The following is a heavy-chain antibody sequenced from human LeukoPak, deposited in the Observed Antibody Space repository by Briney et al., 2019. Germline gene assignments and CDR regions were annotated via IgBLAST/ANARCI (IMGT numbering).Heavy chain of an antibody. J-gene: IGHJ4*02. D-gene: IGHD3-22*01. CDR3: ARGTYYFDTSAHETDDY. Sequence: SETLSLPCAVYGGSFNNYYWSWIRQPPGKGLEWIGEINHSGSTNYNPSLKSRLTISVDTPKNQFSLKLSSVTAADTAVYYCARGTYYFDTSAHETDDYWGQGTLVTVSS. V-gene: IGHV4-34*01. CDR1: GGSFNNYY. CDR2: INHSGST.